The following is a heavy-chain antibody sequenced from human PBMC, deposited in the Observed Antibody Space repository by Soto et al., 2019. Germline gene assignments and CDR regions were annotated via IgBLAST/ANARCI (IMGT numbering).Heavy chain of an antibody. CDR2: IYYSGRT. CDR1: GGSISSGGYY. CDR3: ARGSFSSSSSWFDP. J-gene: IGHJ5*02. Sequence: LSLTCTASGGSISSGGYYWSWIRQHPGKGLEWIGYIYYSGRTYYNPSLHSRVSIAVDTTENQFSLKLTSVTAADTSVYYCARGSFSSSSSWFDPWGRGTLVTVSS. V-gene: IGHV4-31*03. D-gene: IGHD6-6*01.